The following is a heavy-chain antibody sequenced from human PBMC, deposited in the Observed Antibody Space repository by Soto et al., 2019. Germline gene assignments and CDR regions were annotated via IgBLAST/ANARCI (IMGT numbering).Heavy chain of an antibody. D-gene: IGHD5-18*01. CDR3: AKENVPLYSYGFRFQTD. CDR2: ISGSGGST. J-gene: IGHJ4*02. Sequence: GESLKISCAASGFTFSSYAMSWVRQAPGKGLEWVSAISGSGGSTYYADSVKGRFTISRDNSKNTLYLQMNSLRAEDTAVYYCAKENVPLYSYGFRFQTDWGQGTLVTVSS. CDR1: GFTFSSYA. V-gene: IGHV3-23*01.